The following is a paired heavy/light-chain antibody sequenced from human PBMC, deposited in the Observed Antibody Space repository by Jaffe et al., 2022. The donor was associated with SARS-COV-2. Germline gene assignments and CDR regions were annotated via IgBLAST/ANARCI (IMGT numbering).Heavy chain of an antibody. CDR1: GFTFSDHY. Sequence: QVQLVESGGGLVKPGGSLRLSCAGSGFTFSDHYMSWIRQAPGKGLEWVSYISSGGVTIHNADSMKGRFTISRDNAKNSLYLQMNSLRAGDTAVYYCARVKGYGSSDAFDIWGQGTMVTVSS. CDR3: ARVKGYGSSDAFDI. D-gene: IGHD1-1*01. V-gene: IGHV3-11*01. CDR2: ISSGGVTI. J-gene: IGHJ3*02.
Light chain of an antibody. V-gene: IGKV4-1*01. CDR3: QQYYSTPYT. CDR2: WAS. CDR1: QSVLYSSNNKNY. Sequence: DIVMTQSPDSLAVSLGERATVNCKSSQSVLYSSNNKNYLAWYQQKPGQPPKLLINWASTRESGVPDRFSGSGSGTDFTLTISSLQAEDVAVYYCQQYYSTPYTFGQGTKLEIK. J-gene: IGKJ2*01.